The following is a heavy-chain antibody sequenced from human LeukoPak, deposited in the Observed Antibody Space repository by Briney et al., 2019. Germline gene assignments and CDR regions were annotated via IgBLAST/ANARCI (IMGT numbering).Heavy chain of an antibody. D-gene: IGHD4-11*01. Sequence: GGSLRLSCAASGFTFRSYGMHWVRQAPGKGLEWVAVISYDGSDKYYADSVKGRFTISRDNSKNTLYLQMNSLRAEDTAVYYCAKDDPNDYKPWIYWGQGTLVIVSS. CDR3: AKDDPNDYKPWIY. CDR1: GFTFRSYG. J-gene: IGHJ4*02. V-gene: IGHV3-30*18. CDR2: ISYDGSDK.